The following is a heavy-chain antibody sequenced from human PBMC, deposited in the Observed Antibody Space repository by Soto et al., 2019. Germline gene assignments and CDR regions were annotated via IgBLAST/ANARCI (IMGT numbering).Heavy chain of an antibody. J-gene: IGHJ2*01. V-gene: IGHV4-39*01. CDR1: GGSISRSSYY. CDR2: VYYTVTT. Sequence: QMHLQESGPGLVKPPETLSLTCAVSGGSISRSSYYWGWVRQPPGQGLEWIGSVYYTVTTYYNPSLKSRVSISVDTSGNQLSLTVTSVTAADTAVYYCARHPFWYFDLWGRGSLVSVSS. CDR3: ARHPFWYFDL.